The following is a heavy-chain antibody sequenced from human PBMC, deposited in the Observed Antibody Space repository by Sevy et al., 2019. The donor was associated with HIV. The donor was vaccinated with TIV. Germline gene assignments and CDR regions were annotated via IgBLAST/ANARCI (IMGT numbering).Heavy chain of an antibody. CDR1: GFTFSSYE. V-gene: IGHV3-48*03. D-gene: IGHD4-17*01. CDR3: ARDLPRSATTVAHFDY. J-gene: IGHJ4*02. Sequence: GGSLRLSCTASGFTFSSYEMNWVRQAPGKGLEWVSYITNSGSSIYYSESVRGRFTVSRDNAKNSLYLQMKSLSAEDTAVYYCARDLPRSATTVAHFDYWGRGTLVTVSS. CDR2: ITNSGSSI.